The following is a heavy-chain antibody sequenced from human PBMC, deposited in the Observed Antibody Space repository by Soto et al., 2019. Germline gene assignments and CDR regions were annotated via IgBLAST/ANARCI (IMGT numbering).Heavy chain of an antibody. J-gene: IGHJ6*02. CDR1: GGTFSSYA. V-gene: IGHV1-69*13. Sequence: GASVKVSCKASGGTFSSYAISWVRQAPGQGLEWMGGIIPIFGTANYAQKFQGRVTITADESTSTAYMELSSLRSEDTAVYYCARDTSIVATTRGHNYYYGMDVWGQGTTVTVSS. CDR2: IIPIFGTA. D-gene: IGHD5-12*01. CDR3: ARDTSIVATTRGHNYYYGMDV.